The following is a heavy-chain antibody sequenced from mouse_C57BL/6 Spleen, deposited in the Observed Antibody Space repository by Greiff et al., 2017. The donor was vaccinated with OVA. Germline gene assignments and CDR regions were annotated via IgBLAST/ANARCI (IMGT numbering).Heavy chain of an antibody. Sequence: QVQLQQPGTELVKPGASVKLSCKASGYTFTSYWMHWVKQRPGQGLEWIGNINPSNGGTNYNEKFKSKATLTVDKSSSTAYMQLSSLTSEDSAVYYCARSPLYDYDPYYFDYWGQGTTLTVSS. CDR2: INPSNGGT. J-gene: IGHJ2*01. V-gene: IGHV1-53*01. D-gene: IGHD2-4*01. CDR1: GYTFTSYW. CDR3: ARSPLYDYDPYYFDY.